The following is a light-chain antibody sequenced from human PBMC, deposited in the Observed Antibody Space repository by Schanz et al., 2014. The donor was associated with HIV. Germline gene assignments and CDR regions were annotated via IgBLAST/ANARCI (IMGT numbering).Light chain of an antibody. V-gene: IGKV3-20*01. CDR1: QSVTSSY. CDR2: GAS. J-gene: IGKJ3*01. CDR3: QQYGSS. Sequence: EIVLTQSPGTLSLSPGDRATLSCRASQSVTSSYLAWYQQKPGQAPRLLIYGASSRATGIPDRFSSSGSGTDFTLTISRLEPEDFAVYYCQQYGSSFGPGTKVEIK.